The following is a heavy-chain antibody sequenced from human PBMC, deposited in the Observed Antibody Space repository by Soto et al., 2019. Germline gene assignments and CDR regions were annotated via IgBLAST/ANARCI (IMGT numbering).Heavy chain of an antibody. CDR3: ARAREPEYSRAIFFDI. Sequence: GXLRGSCSASGLTVGSSYMSWVRQAPGKGLQWVSVIYSAGSTYYANSVKGRFTISRDISTNMVYLQMSSPTDEDTAVYYCARAREPEYSRAIFFDIWGQGALVTVYS. V-gene: IGHV3-53*01. D-gene: IGHD5-18*01. CDR1: GLTVGSSY. CDR2: IYSAGST. J-gene: IGHJ4*02.